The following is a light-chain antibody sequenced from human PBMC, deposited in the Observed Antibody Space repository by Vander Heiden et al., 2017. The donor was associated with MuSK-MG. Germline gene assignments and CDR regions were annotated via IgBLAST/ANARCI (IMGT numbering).Light chain of an antibody. Sequence: SSELTQDPAVSVALGQTVRITCQGDSLRSYYASWYQQKPGQAPVLGIYGKNNRPSGIPDRFSGSSSGNTASLTITGAQAEDEADYYCNSRDSSGNHLRVVFGGGTKLTVL. V-gene: IGLV3-19*01. CDR2: GKN. CDR1: SLRSYY. CDR3: NSRDSSGNHLRVV. J-gene: IGLJ2*01.